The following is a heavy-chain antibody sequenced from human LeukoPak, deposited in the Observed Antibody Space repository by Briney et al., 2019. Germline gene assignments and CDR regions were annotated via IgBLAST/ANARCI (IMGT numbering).Heavy chain of an antibody. CDR3: ARAGPRRIAARPSNWFDP. Sequence: SQTLSLTCSVSGGSISSGSYYWSWIRQPAGKGLEWIGRIYTSGSINYNPSLKSRVTISVDTSKNQFSLRLSSVAAADTAVYYCARAGPRRIAARPSNWFDPWGQGTLVTVSS. CDR1: GGSISSGSYY. D-gene: IGHD6-6*01. J-gene: IGHJ5*02. CDR2: IYTSGSI. V-gene: IGHV4-61*02.